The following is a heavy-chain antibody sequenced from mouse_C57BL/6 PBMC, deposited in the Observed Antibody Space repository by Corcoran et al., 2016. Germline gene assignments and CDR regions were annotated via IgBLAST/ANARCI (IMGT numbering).Heavy chain of an antibody. Sequence: EVQLQQSGPELVKPGASVKMSCKASGYTFTDYNMHWVKQSHGKSLEWIGYINPNNGGTSYNQKFKGKATLTVNKSSSTAYMELRSLTSEDSAVYFCARVGDGNWYYFDYWGQGTTLTVSS. D-gene: IGHD2-1*01. CDR1: GYTFTDYN. CDR2: INPNNGGT. CDR3: ARVGDGNWYYFDY. J-gene: IGHJ2*01. V-gene: IGHV1-22*01.